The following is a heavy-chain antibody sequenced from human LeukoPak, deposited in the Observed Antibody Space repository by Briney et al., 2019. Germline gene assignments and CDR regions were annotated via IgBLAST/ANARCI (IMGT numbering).Heavy chain of an antibody. V-gene: IGHV1-8*03. CDR3: ARGVGRGLGYYFDY. Sequence: GASVKVSCKASGYTFTTYDINWVRQATGQGLEWMGWMNPNSGNTGYAQKFQGRVTITRNTSISTAYMELSSLRSEDTAVYYCARGVGRGLGYYFDYWGQGTLVTVSS. D-gene: IGHD3-10*01. CDR1: GYTFTTYD. J-gene: IGHJ4*02. CDR2: MNPNSGNT.